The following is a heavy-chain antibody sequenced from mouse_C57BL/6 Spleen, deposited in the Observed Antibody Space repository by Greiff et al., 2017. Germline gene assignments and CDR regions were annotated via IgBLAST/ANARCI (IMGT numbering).Heavy chain of an antibody. CDR1: GYTFTSYW. J-gene: IGHJ3*01. CDR2: IDPSDSET. V-gene: IGHV1-52*01. D-gene: IGHD2-3*01. CDR3: ARVDSSYDGYYGAWFAY. Sequence: VQLQQPGAELVRPGSSVKLSCKASGYTFTSYWMHWVKQRPIQGLEWIGNIDPSDSETHYNQKFKDKATLTVDKSSSTAYMQLSSLTSEDSAVYYCARVDSSYDGYYGAWFAYWGQGTLVTVSA.